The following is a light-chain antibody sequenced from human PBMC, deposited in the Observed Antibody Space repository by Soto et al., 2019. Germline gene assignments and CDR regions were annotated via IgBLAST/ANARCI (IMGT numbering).Light chain of an antibody. Sequence: SYELTQPPSVSVAPGQTARITCGGDNIGGKSLHWYQQKPGQAPVLVVYDDADRPSGIPGRFSGSNSGNTATLTISRVEAGDEADYYCQVWDNDSDHYVFGTGPKVTVL. J-gene: IGLJ1*01. CDR2: DDA. CDR1: NIGGKS. V-gene: IGLV3-21*02. CDR3: QVWDNDSDHYV.